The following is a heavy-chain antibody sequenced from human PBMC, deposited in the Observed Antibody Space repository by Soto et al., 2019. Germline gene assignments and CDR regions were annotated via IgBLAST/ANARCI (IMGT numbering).Heavy chain of an antibody. CDR1: GFTFSSYA. Sequence: QVQLVESGGGVVQPGRSLRLSCAASGFTFSSYAMHWVRQAPGKGLEWVAVISYDGSNKYYADSVKGRFTISRDNSKNTLYLQMNSLRAEDTAVYYCARAEGIAAAGRVNNWFDPWGQGTLVTGSS. CDR2: ISYDGSNK. J-gene: IGHJ5*02. CDR3: ARAEGIAAAGRVNNWFDP. V-gene: IGHV3-30-3*01. D-gene: IGHD6-13*01.